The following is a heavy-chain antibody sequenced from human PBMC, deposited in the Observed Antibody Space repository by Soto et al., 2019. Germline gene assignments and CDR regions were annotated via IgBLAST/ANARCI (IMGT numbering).Heavy chain of an antibody. CDR2: IIPMFGRA. CDR1: GGTFSSYA. Sequence: SVQVSSKASGGTFSSYAISRVRQAPGQGLGWMGGIIPMFGRANYAQKFQGRVTITADESTSTAYMELSSLRSEDTAVYFCAREYNWNDVRYGMDVWGQGTTVTVSS. D-gene: IGHD1-20*01. J-gene: IGHJ6*02. CDR3: AREYNWNDVRYGMDV. V-gene: IGHV1-69*13.